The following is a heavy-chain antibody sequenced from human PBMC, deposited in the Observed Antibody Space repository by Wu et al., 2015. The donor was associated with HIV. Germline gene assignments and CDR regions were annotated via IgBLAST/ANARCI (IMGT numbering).Heavy chain of an antibody. Sequence: QVQLVQSGGEVKRPGASVKVSCQASGYNFTNYAVNWVRQAPGQGLQWMGWITTYNVNTKYAHNFQGRVTMTTDTSTSTAYMELRNLTSDDTAMYYCAILIRGKWGQGTLVTVSS. D-gene: IGHD3-10*01. V-gene: IGHV1-18*01. J-gene: IGHJ4*02. CDR3: AILIRGK. CDR2: ITTYNVNT. CDR1: GYNFTNYA.